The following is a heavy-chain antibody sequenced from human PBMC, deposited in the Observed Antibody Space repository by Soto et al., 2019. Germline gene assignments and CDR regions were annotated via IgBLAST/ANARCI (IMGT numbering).Heavy chain of an antibody. CDR3: ARGQLAAYYYYGMDV. D-gene: IGHD6-6*01. J-gene: IGHJ6*02. CDR1: GFTFSDYY. CDR2: ISSSSSYT. Sequence: GGSLRLSCAASGFTFSDYYMSWIRQAPGKGLEWVSYISSSSSYTNYADSVKGRFTISRDNAKNSLYLQMNSLRAEDTAVYYCARGQLAAYYYYGMDVWGQGTTVTVSS. V-gene: IGHV3-11*06.